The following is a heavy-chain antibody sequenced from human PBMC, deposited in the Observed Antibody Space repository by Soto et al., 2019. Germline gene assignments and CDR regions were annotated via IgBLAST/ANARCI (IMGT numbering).Heavy chain of an antibody. D-gene: IGHD4-17*01. J-gene: IGHJ5*02. V-gene: IGHV3-21*06. CDR1: GFIFTNYG. CDR3: ATDSLYSTTWYDYFDP. Sequence: GGSLRLSCAASGFIFTNYGMHWVRQAPGKGLEWVASISRTGDDVLYADSVKGRFSISRDNAKNSLSLQMSSLRVEDTSVYYCATDSLYSTTWYDYFDPWGQGTLVTVSA. CDR2: ISRTGDDV.